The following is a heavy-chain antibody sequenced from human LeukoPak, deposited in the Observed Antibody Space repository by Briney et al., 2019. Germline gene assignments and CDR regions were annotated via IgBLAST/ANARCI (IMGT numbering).Heavy chain of an antibody. CDR1: GYNFTNYW. J-gene: IGHJ4*02. Sequence: GESLKISCKGSGYNFTNYWIGWVRKMPGKGLEWMGIIYPGDSDTRYNPSFHGQVTISADKSISAAYLQWSSLKASDTAMYYCARHKWFGELLSPFDYWGQGTLVTVSS. CDR2: IYPGDSDT. D-gene: IGHD3-10*01. CDR3: ARHKWFGELLSPFDY. V-gene: IGHV5-51*01.